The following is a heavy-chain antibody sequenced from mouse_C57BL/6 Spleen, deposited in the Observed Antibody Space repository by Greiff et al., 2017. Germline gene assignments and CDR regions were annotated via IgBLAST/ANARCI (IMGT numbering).Heavy chain of an antibody. V-gene: IGHV3-6*01. CDR3: ASVITTVKRYFDV. CDR2: ISYDGSN. D-gene: IGHD1-1*01. CDR1: GYSITSGYY. J-gene: IGHJ1*03. Sequence: EVKVEESGPGLVKPSQSLSLTCSVTGYSITSGYYWNWIRQFPGNKLEWMGYISYDGSNNYNPSLKNRISITRDTSKNQFCLKLNSVTTEDTATYYCASVITTVKRYFDVWGTGTTVTVSS.